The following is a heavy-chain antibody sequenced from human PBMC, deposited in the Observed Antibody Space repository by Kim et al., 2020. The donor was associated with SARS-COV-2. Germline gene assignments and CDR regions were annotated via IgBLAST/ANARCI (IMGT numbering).Heavy chain of an antibody. J-gene: IGHJ6*01. CDR3: SRRCSEGDPPAMGFVYYY. CDR2: INHSGST. D-gene: IGHD2-2*01. CDR1: GGSFSGYY. Sequence: SETLSLTCAASGGSFSGYYWSWIRQPPGKGLEWIGEINHSGSTNYNPSLKSRVTITVGTSKNHFSLKLSSVTAADTAVYYFSRRCSEGDPPAMGFVYYY. V-gene: IGHV4-34*01.